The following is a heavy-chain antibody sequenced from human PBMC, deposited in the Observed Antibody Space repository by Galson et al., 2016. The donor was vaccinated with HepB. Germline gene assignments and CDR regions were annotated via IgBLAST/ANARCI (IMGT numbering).Heavy chain of an antibody. Sequence: SLRLSCAASGFTFTTYEMTWARQAPGKGLEWVAVISYDGSYESYAGAVKGRFTISRDNFKNTLYLHLNSLRAEETAVYYCARAVHGSGSYWDKWGQGTLVAVSS. CDR2: ISYDGSYE. J-gene: IGHJ4*02. CDR1: GFTFTTYE. V-gene: IGHV3-30*04. D-gene: IGHD3-10*01. CDR3: ARAVHGSGSYWDK.